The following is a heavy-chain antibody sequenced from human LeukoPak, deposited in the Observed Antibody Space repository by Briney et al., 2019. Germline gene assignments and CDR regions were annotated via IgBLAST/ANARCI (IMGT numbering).Heavy chain of an antibody. CDR3: ARDGIRTDAFDI. V-gene: IGHV3-21*01. J-gene: IGHJ3*02. Sequence: GGSLRLSCAASGFTFSSYSMNWVRQAPGKGLEWVSSISSGSTYMYYADSVKGRFTISRDNVKNSLYLQMNSLRAEDTAVYYCARDGIRTDAFDIWGQGTMVTVSS. D-gene: IGHD1-14*01. CDR1: GFTFSSYS. CDR2: ISSGSTYM.